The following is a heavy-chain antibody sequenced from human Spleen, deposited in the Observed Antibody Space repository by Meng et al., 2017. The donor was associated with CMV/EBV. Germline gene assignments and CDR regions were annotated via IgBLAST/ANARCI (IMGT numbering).Heavy chain of an antibody. CDR3: ARFASYRSVVPAAIMAWFDP. Sequence: TYALSWVRQSHGRGLAWRVAIIPLLGIANYAQNFHGSVKITADQSTSTAYMALSSPRSEHTAVYYCARFASYRSVVPAAIMAWFDPWGQGTLVTVSS. J-gene: IGHJ5*02. D-gene: IGHD2-2*01. CDR1: TYA. V-gene: IGHV1-69*10. CDR2: IIPLLGIA.